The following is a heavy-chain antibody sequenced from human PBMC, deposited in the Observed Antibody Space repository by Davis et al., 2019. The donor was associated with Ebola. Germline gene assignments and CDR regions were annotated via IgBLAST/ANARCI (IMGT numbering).Heavy chain of an antibody. J-gene: IGHJ4*02. V-gene: IGHV4-59*12. CDR2: IYYSGST. Sequence: SETLSLTCTVSGGSISSYYWSWIRQPPGKGLEWIGYIYYSGSTNYNPSLKSRVTISVDTSKNQSSLKLSSVTAADTAVYYCARGGYGLVGFDYWGQGTLVTVSS. CDR1: GGSISSYY. D-gene: IGHD4-17*01. CDR3: ARGGYGLVGFDY.